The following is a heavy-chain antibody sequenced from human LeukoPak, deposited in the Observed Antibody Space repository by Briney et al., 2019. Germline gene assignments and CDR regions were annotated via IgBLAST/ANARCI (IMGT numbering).Heavy chain of an antibody. Sequence: GGSLRLSCAASGFTFSSYNMNWVRQAPGKGLEWVSSISSSSGYIYYADSVKGRFTISRDNAKNSLYLQMNSLRAEDTAVYYCARGYSYGQDAFDIWGQGTMVTVSS. CDR3: ARGYSYGQDAFDI. V-gene: IGHV3-21*01. J-gene: IGHJ3*02. CDR2: ISSSSGYI. D-gene: IGHD5-18*01. CDR1: GFTFSSYN.